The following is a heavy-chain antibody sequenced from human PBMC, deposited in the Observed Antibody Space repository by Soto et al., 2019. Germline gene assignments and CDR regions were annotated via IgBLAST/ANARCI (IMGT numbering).Heavy chain of an antibody. CDR3: ARDPIVLVPAATGKYNWFDP. CDR2: IIPIFGTA. Sequence: QVQLVQSGAAVKKPGSSVKVSCKASGGTFSSYAISWVRQAPGQGLEWMGGIIPIFGTANYAQKFQGRVTITADESTSTAYMELSSLRSEDTAVYYCARDPIVLVPAATGKYNWFDPWGQGTLVTVSS. V-gene: IGHV1-69*12. J-gene: IGHJ5*02. D-gene: IGHD2-2*01. CDR1: GGTFSSYA.